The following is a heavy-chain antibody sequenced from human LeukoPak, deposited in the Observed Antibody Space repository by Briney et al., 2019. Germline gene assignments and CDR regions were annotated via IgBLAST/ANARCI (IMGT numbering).Heavy chain of an antibody. D-gene: IGHD3-10*01. CDR2: IYYSGST. CDR3: ARIHGSGSYYNFGDYYYMDV. J-gene: IGHJ6*03. V-gene: IGHV4-39*01. CDR1: GGSISSGDYY. Sequence: ASQTLSLTCTVSGGSISSGDYYWNWIRQPPWKGLEWIGSIYYSGSTYYNPSLKSRVTISVDTSKNQFSLKLSSVTAADTAVYYCARIHGSGSYYNFGDYYYMDVWGKGTTVTVSS.